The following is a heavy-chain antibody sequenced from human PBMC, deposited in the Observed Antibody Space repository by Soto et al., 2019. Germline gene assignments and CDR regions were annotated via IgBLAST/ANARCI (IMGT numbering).Heavy chain of an antibody. Sequence: GGSLRLSCAASGFCFTAYYMTWVRQAPGKGLEWVASIKSDGSEQYYVDSVKGRFTISRDNAKNSLYLQMNSLRAGDTGLYYCSRENWFQDYWGQGTLVTVSS. CDR2: IKSDGSEQ. CDR3: SRENWFQDY. J-gene: IGHJ4*02. V-gene: IGHV3-7*03. D-gene: IGHD3-10*01. CDR1: GFCFTAYY.